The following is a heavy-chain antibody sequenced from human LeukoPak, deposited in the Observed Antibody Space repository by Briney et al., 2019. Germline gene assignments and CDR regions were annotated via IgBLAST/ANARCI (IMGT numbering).Heavy chain of an antibody. V-gene: IGHV1-18*01. D-gene: IGHD3-22*01. CDR3: AREERITMIVVVSGDAFDI. Sequence: ASVKVSCKASGYTFTSCGISWVRQAPGQGLEWMGWISAYNGNTNYAQKLQGRVTMTRDTSTSTVYMELSSLRSEDTAVYYCAREERITMIVVVSGDAFDIWGQGTMVTVSS. J-gene: IGHJ3*02. CDR2: ISAYNGNT. CDR1: GYTFTSCG.